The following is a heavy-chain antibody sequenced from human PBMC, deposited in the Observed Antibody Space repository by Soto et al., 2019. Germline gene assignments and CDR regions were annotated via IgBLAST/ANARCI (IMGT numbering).Heavy chain of an antibody. V-gene: IGHV3-74*01. CDR2: INSDGSST. J-gene: IGHJ4*01. D-gene: IGHD4-17*01. CDR3: SFQQSITVTTFEN. Sequence: GWSLRLSCAASGFTFSSYWMHWVRQAPGKGLVWVSRINSDGSSTSYADSVKGRFTISRDNAKNTLYLQMNSLRAEDTAVYYCSFQQSITVTTFENWGHGTLVTVSS. CDR1: GFTFSSYW.